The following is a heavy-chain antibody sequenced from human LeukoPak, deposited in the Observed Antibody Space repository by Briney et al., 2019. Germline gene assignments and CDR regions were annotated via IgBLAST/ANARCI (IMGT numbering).Heavy chain of an antibody. D-gene: IGHD6-13*01. Sequence: GASVKVSCKAPGGTFSSYAISWVRQAPGQGLEWMGRIIPILGIANYAQKFQGRVTITADKSTSTAYMELSSLRSEDTAVYYCARDFQEQQLVLEFDPWGQGTLVTVSS. CDR1: GGTFSSYA. CDR2: IIPILGIA. J-gene: IGHJ5*02. CDR3: ARDFQEQQLVLEFDP. V-gene: IGHV1-69*04.